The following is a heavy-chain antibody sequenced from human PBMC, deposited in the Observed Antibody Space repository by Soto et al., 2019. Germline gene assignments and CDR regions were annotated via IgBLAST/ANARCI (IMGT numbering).Heavy chain of an antibody. CDR2: ISYDGSNK. CDR3: AKDQGYCDSSGYYFHY. V-gene: IGHV3-30*18. CDR1: GFTFSSYG. J-gene: IGHJ4*02. Sequence: GGSLRLSCAASGFTFSSYGMHWVRQAPGKGLEWVAVISYDGSNKYYADSVKGRFTISRDNSKNTLYLQMNSLRAEDTAVYYCAKDQGYCDSSGYYFHYWGQGTLVTVSS. D-gene: IGHD3-22*01.